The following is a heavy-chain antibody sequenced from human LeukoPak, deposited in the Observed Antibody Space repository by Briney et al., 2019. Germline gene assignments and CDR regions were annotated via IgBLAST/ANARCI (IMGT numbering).Heavy chain of an antibody. J-gene: IGHJ4*02. CDR3: ARALHSSGWQPSGY. CDR1: GFPFSSYW. D-gene: IGHD6-19*01. V-gene: IGHV3-7*01. CDR2: IKQDGSKK. Sequence: QAGGSLRLPCVASGFPFSSYWMTWVRQAPGKGLEWVANIKQDGSKKSYVDSVKGRFTISRDNAKNSLYLQMNSLRAEDTAVYYCARALHSSGWQPSGYWGQGTLVTVSS.